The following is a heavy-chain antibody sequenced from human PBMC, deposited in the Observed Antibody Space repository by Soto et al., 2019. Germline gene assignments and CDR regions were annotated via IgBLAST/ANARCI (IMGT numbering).Heavy chain of an antibody. Sequence: ASVKVSCKASGYTFTSYGISWVRQAPGQGLEWMGWISAYNGNTNYAQKLQGRVTMTTDTSTSTAYMELRSLRSDDTAVYYCARVSPDRGGWLLSYYYGMDVWGQGTTVTVSS. CDR3: ARVSPDRGGWLLSYYYGMDV. V-gene: IGHV1-18*04. J-gene: IGHJ6*02. CDR1: GYTFTSYG. D-gene: IGHD3-3*01. CDR2: ISAYNGNT.